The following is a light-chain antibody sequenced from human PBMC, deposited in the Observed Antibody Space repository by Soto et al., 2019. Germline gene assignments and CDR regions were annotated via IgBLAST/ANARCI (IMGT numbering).Light chain of an antibody. CDR2: GAS. Sequence: EIVLTQSPGTLSLSPGERATLSCRASQSVSSSYLAWYQQKPGQAPRLLIYGASSRATGIPDRFSGSGSGTAFTLTISRLEPEDFAVYYCQQYGSSLRGTFGQGTKVEIK. CDR1: QSVSSSY. CDR3: QQYGSSLRGT. V-gene: IGKV3-20*01. J-gene: IGKJ1*01.